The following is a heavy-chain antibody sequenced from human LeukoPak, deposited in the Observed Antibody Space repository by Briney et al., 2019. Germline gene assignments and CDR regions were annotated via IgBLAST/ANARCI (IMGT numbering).Heavy chain of an antibody. V-gene: IGHV3-7*01. Sequence: GGSLRLSCAASGFTFSTYMMNWVRQAPGKGLEWVANIKQDGSEKYYVDSVKGRFTISRDNAKNSLYLQMNSLRAEDTAVYYCARIPTGYYYYYYYMDVWGKGTTVTVSS. CDR1: GFTFSTYM. D-gene: IGHD4-17*01. J-gene: IGHJ6*03. CDR3: ARIPTGYYYYYYYMDV. CDR2: IKQDGSEK.